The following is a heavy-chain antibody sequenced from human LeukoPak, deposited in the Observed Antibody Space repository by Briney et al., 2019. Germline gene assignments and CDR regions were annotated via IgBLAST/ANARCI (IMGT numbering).Heavy chain of an antibody. CDR2: FDPEDGET. V-gene: IGHV1-24*01. Sequence: GASVKVSCKVSGYTLTELSMHWVRQAPGKGLEGMGGFDPEDGETIYTQKFQGRVTMTEDTSTDTAYMELSSLRSEDTAVYYCATDCAACSSENYWGQGTLVTVSS. CDR3: ATDCAACSSENY. J-gene: IGHJ4*02. D-gene: IGHD6-6*01. CDR1: GYTLTELS.